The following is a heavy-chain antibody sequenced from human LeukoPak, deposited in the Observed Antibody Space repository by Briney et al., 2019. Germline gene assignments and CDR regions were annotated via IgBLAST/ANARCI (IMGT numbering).Heavy chain of an antibody. Sequence: PGGSLRLSCAASGFTFSSYWMHWVRQAPGKGLVWVSRINNDGSGTSYADSVKGRFTISRDNAKNTLYLQMNSLRAEDTAVYYCARGRNLGYNWFDPWGQGTLVTVSS. V-gene: IGHV3-74*01. CDR3: ARGRNLGYNWFDP. CDR1: GFTFSSYW. CDR2: INNDGSGT. J-gene: IGHJ5*02. D-gene: IGHD1-26*01.